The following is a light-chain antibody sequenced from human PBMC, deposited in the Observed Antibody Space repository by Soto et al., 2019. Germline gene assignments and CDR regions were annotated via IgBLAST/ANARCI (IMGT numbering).Light chain of an antibody. V-gene: IGKV1-5*03. Sequence: DIQMTQSPSTLFASVGDTVTITCRASRSIDTLLAWFQQKPGKAPEILIYKASSLESGIPSRFSGSGSGTEFTLTISSLQPDDFATYYCLQYYDYRTFGQGTKVDIK. J-gene: IGKJ1*01. CDR1: RSIDTL. CDR3: LQYYDYRT. CDR2: KAS.